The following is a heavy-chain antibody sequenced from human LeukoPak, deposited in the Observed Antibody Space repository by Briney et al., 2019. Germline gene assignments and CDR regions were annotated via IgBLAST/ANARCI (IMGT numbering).Heavy chain of an antibody. CDR2: IIPILGIA. J-gene: IGHJ4*02. D-gene: IGHD1-26*01. Sequence: SVKLSCKASGGTFSSYTISWVRQAPGQGLDWMGRIIPILGIANYAQKFQGRVTITADKSTTTAYMELSSLRSEDTAVYYCARDPAGAAGETLFDYWGQGTLVTVSS. CDR1: GGTFSSYT. V-gene: IGHV1-69*04. CDR3: ARDPAGAAGETLFDY.